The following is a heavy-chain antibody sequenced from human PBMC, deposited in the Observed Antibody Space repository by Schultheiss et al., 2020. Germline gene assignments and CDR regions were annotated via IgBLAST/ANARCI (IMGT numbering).Heavy chain of an antibody. Sequence: PVKVSCKASGGTFSSYAISWVRQAPGQGLEWMGGIIPIFGTANYAQKFQGRVTITRDTSASTAYMELSSLRSEDTPVYYCARVIAAAGMGVDYWGQGTLVTVSS. CDR3: ARVIAAAGMGVDY. D-gene: IGHD6-13*01. J-gene: IGHJ4*02. V-gene: IGHV1-69*05. CDR2: IIPIFGTA. CDR1: GGTFSSYA.